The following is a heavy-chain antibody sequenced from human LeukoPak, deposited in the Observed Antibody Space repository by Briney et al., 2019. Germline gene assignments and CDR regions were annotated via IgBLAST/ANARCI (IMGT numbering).Heavy chain of an antibody. CDR3: ARDDGDYWYFDL. CDR2: IKYDGSNE. D-gene: IGHD4-17*01. J-gene: IGHJ2*01. Sequence: PGGSLRLSCAASGITFSGYAMHWVRQAPGKGLEWVALIKYDGSNEYYADSVKGRFTISRDDSKNTLYLQMNSLRAEDTAVYYCARDDGDYWYFDLWGRGTLVTVSS. V-gene: IGHV3-33*01. CDR1: GITFSGYA.